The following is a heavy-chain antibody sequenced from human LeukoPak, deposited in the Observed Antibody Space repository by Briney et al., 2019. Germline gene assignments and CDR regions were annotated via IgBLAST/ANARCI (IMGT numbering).Heavy chain of an antibody. D-gene: IGHD3-16*01. Sequence: KSSETLSLTCTVSGGSISSYYWSWIRQPPGKGLEWIGYIYYSGSTNYNPSLKSRVTISVDTSKSQFSLKLSSVTAADTAVYYCARWGTGHSFDYWGQGTLVTVSS. CDR3: ARWGTGHSFDY. CDR2: IYYSGST. CDR1: GGSISSYY. J-gene: IGHJ4*02. V-gene: IGHV4-59*01.